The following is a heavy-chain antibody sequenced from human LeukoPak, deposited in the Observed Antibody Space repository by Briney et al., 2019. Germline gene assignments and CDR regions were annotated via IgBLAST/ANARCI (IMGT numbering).Heavy chain of an antibody. V-gene: IGHV4-34*01. Sequence: PSETLSLTCAVYGGSFSGYYWSWIRQPPGKGLEWIGEINHSGSTNYNPSLKSRVTISVDTSKNQFSLKLSSVTAADTAVYYCARGRDYYYGSGASRSPSNYGMDVWGQGTTVTVSS. CDR3: ARGRDYYYGSGASRSPSNYGMDV. D-gene: IGHD3-10*01. CDR2: INHSGST. CDR1: GGSFSGYY. J-gene: IGHJ6*02.